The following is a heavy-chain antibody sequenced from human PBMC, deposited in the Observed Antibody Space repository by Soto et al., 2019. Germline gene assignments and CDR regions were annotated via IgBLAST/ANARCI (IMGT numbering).Heavy chain of an antibody. J-gene: IGHJ4*02. V-gene: IGHV1-8*01. CDR3: ARQRRGTWYYFDH. CDR2: INPNADKT. Sequence: ASVKVSCKTSGYTFTTYDINWVRQATGQGLEWMGWINPNADKTGFAQKFQGRVTMTRDTSINTVYMELNNLRSGDTAVYYCARQRRGTWYYFDHWGQGTLVTVSS. CDR1: GYTFTTYD. D-gene: IGHD3-16*01.